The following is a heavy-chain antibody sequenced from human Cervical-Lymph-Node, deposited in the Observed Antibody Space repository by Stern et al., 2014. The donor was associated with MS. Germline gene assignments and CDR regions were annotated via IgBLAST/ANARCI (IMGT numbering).Heavy chain of an antibody. CDR2: ISGSGGTT. J-gene: IGHJ3*02. CDR1: GFPFSSYA. Sequence: VQLLESGGGLVQPGGSLRLSCAASGFPFSSYAMSWVRQAPGKGLEWVSGISGSGGTTHYADSVKGRFTISRDNSKNTLYLQMNSLRADDTAGYWCVKDSAYGGTPWAFDIWGQGTMVTVSS. V-gene: IGHV3-23*01. CDR3: VKDSAYGGTPWAFDI. D-gene: IGHD4-23*01.